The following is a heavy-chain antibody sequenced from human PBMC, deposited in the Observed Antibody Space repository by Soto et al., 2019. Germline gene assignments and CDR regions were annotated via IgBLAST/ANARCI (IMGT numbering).Heavy chain of an antibody. CDR1: GFSISSHA. CDR3: TRSRRSILMVYGFGGMDV. Sequence: EVQLLESGGGVVPRGGSLRLSCAASGFSISSHAMSWVRQAPGKGLEWVASISGSGDGTYYGDSVKGRFTISRDSSSGTLYLQMNNLRGEDTAVYFCTRSRRSILMVYGFGGMDVWGQGTTVTVSS. CDR2: ISGSGDGT. J-gene: IGHJ6*02. V-gene: IGHV3-23*01. D-gene: IGHD2-8*01.